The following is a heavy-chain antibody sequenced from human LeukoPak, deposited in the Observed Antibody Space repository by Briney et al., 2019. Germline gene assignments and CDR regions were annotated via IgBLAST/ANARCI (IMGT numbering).Heavy chain of an antibody. Sequence: GGSLRLSCAASGFTFSSYSMNWVRQAPGKGLEWVSSISSSSGYIYYADSVKGRFTISRDNAKNSLYLQMNSLRAEDTAVYYCARDFGSYYEDALDYWGQGTLVTVSS. CDR2: ISSSSGYI. CDR3: ARDFGSYYEDALDY. J-gene: IGHJ4*02. D-gene: IGHD1-26*01. CDR1: GFTFSSYS. V-gene: IGHV3-21*01.